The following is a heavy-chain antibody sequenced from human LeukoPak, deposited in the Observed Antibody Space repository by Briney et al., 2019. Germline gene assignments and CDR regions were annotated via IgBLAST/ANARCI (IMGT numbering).Heavy chain of an antibody. J-gene: IGHJ4*02. CDR2: ISGSGGST. CDR3: AKGLQWELPFDY. Sequence: GGSLRLSCAASGFTSGSYAMSWVRQAPGKGLEWVSSISGSGGSTYYADSVKGRFTISRDNSKNTLYVQMNSLRAEDTAVYSCAKGLQWELPFDYWGQGTLVTVSS. V-gene: IGHV3-23*01. D-gene: IGHD1-26*01. CDR1: GFTSGSYA.